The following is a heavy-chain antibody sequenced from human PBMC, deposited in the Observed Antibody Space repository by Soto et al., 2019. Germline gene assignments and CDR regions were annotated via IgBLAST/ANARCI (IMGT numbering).Heavy chain of an antibody. J-gene: IGHJ4*01. CDR3: AKSYYDSSGSYRIDQ. CDR2: ISYYGSKK. V-gene: IGHV3-30*18. D-gene: IGHD3-22*01. Sequence: QVQLVESGGGVVQPARSLRLSCAASGFTFSTYGMHWVRQAPGKGLDWVAVISYYGSKKDYADSVKGRFTISGDNSKYTLYLQTNSLRAEDTAVYYCAKSYYDSSGSYRIDQWGHGTLVTVSS. CDR1: GFTFSTYG.